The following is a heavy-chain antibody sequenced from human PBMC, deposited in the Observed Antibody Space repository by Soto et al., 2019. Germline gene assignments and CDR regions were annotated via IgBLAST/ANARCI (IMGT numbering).Heavy chain of an antibody. Sequence: GGSLRLSCAASGFTVSSNYLSWVRQAPGKGLEWVSVIYSGGSTYYADSVKGRFTISRDNSKNTLYLQMNSLRAEDTAVYYCARVSSDQGGMDVWGQGTTVTVSS. V-gene: IGHV3-53*01. CDR2: IYSGGST. J-gene: IGHJ6*02. CDR1: GFTVSSNY. CDR3: ARVSSDQGGMDV.